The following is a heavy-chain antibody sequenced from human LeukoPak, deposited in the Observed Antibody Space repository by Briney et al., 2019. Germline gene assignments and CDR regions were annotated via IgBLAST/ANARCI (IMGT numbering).Heavy chain of an antibody. Sequence: GGSLTLSCIASEFTFRTYEKNRLRQAPGKGLEGVSYIRGTGSTTYYADSVEGRFTISRDKDKNSLSLQKNSLWAEDTAVYYFARVGSHYDSSCYSGTFYYFEYWGQGTLVTVSS. CDR3: ARVGSHYDSSCYSGTFYYFEY. V-gene: IGHV3-48*03. D-gene: IGHD3-22*01. CDR1: EFTFRTYE. CDR2: IRGTGSTT. J-gene: IGHJ4*02.